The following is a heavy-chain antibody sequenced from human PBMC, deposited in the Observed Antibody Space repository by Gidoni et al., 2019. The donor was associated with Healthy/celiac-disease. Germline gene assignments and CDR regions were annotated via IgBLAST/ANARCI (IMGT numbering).Heavy chain of an antibody. J-gene: IGHJ6*02. CDR2: TDYSGST. CDR3: ALGSSRQGRGYYGMDV. D-gene: IGHD6-13*01. V-gene: IGHV4-39*01. CDR1: GGSISSSTYY. Sequence: QLQLQESGPGLMKPSETLALTCTVSGGSISSSTYYWAWIRQPPGKGLEWIGSTDYSGSTYYNPSLRSRVTLPSRVTISVDTSKNQLSLKLNSVTAADTAVYYCALGSSRQGRGYYGMDVWGQGTTVTVSS.